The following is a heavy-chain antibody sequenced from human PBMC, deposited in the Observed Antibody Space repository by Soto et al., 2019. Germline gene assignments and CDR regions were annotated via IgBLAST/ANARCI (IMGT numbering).Heavy chain of an antibody. V-gene: IGHV3-30*18. CDR2: ISYDGSNK. CDR1: GFTFSSSG. CDR3: AKGFHRWNYFDY. J-gene: IGHJ4*02. Sequence: PGGSLRLSCAASGFTFSSSGMHWVRQAPGKGLEWVAVISYDGSNKFYADSVKGRFTISRDKFSNTLYLQMNSLRAEDTAVYYCAKGFHRWNYFDYWGQGTLVTVSS. D-gene: IGHD2-15*01.